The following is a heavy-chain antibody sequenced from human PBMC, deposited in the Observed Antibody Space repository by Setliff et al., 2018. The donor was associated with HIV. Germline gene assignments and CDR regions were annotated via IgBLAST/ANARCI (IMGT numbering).Heavy chain of an antibody. V-gene: IGHV1-2*02. J-gene: IGHJ4*02. D-gene: IGHD1-1*01. CDR2: ISPQNGDR. Sequence: ASVKVSCKASGYTFTDYFMHWVRQAPGQGLEWMGWISPQNGDRKIPQRFRGRVTMTRDTSISTVYMELSGLTSDDTAVYFCARQLSNSLESWGQGTLVTVSS. CDR1: GYTFTDYF. CDR3: ARQLSNSLES.